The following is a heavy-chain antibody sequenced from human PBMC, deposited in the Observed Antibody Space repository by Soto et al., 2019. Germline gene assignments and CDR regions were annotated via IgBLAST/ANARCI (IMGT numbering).Heavy chain of an antibody. CDR2: MYSSGST. Sequence: QVQLQESGPGLVKPSETLSLTCTVSGGSISSHYWSWIRQPPGKGLEWIGYMYSSGSTNYNPSLTSRVPISVDTSKNQFSLRLNSVTAADTAVYYCAKHGAQLEPIDYWGQGTLVSVPS. D-gene: IGHD1-1*01. CDR1: GGSISSHY. CDR3: AKHGAQLEPIDY. J-gene: IGHJ4*02. V-gene: IGHV4-59*08.